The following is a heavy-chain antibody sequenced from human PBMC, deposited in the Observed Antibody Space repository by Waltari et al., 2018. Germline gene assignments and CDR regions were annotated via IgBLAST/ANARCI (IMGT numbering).Heavy chain of an antibody. V-gene: IGHV3-23*03. D-gene: IGHD1-26*01. CDR1: GFAFSSNA. CDR2: IEAGGNT. Sequence: EVQLLESGGGFVQPGGSLRLSCAASGFAFSSNAMGWVRLAPGKGGGWGSGIEAGGNTYYADSVKGRFNISRDNSKNTVYLQMNGLRGEDTGLYYCAKDSLFLSGSYFRHWGLGTLVTVSS. J-gene: IGHJ1*01. CDR3: AKDSLFLSGSYFRH.